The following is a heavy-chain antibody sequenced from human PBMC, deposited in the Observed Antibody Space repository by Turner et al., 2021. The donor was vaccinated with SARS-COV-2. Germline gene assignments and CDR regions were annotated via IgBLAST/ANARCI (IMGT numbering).Heavy chain of an antibody. CDR1: GSTSSSSSYY. D-gene: IGHD3-3*01. J-gene: IGHJ6*01. V-gene: IGHV4-39*01. CDR2: IYYSGST. CDR3: ASELLEWLEMYYYAIDV. Sequence: QLQLQGSGPGLVQPSESPSLTCTVSGSTSSSSSYYLCWIRQPPGKGLEGIGRIYYSGSTNYNPSLKSRVTSSVDTAKNQFSLKLSTVTAADTAVYYCASELLEWLEMYYYAIDVWGQGTTVTVSS.